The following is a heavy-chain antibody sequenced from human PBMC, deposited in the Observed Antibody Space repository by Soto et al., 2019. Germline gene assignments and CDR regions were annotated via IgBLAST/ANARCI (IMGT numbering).Heavy chain of an antibody. V-gene: IGHV1-69*13. CDR2: IIPIFGTA. D-gene: IGHD2-2*01. J-gene: IGHJ6*02. CDR3: ARDLEINCSSTSCYGYYYGMDV. CDR1: GGTFSSYA. Sequence: SVKVSCXASGGTFSSYAISWVRQAPGQGLEWMGGIIPIFGTANYAQKFQGRVTITADESTSTAYMELSSLRSEDTAVYYCARDLEINCSSTSCYGYYYGMDVWGQGTTVTVSS.